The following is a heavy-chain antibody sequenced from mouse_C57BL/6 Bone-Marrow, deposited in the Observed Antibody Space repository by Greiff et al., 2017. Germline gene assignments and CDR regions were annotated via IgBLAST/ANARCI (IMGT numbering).Heavy chain of an antibody. D-gene: IGHD1-1*01. V-gene: IGHV1-15*01. CDR2: IDPETGGT. Sequence: QVQLKESGAELVRPGASVTLSCKASGYTFTDYEMHWVKQTPVHGLEWIGAIDPETGGTAYNQKFKGKAILTADKSSSTAYMELRSLTSEDSAVSYCTTALYYGSSYDYWGQGTTLTVSS. CDR1: GYTFTDYE. J-gene: IGHJ2*01. CDR3: TTALYYGSSYDY.